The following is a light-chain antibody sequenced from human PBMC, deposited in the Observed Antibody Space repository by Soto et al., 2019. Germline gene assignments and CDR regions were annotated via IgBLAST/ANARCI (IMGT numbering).Light chain of an antibody. CDR3: CSYAGSSTSVV. CDR1: SSDVGSYNL. Sequence: QSALTQPASVSGSPGQSITISCTGTSSDVGSYNLVSWYQQHPGKAPKLMIYEGSKRPSGVSNRFSGSKPGNTASLTISGLQAEDAADYYCCSYAGSSTSVVFGGGTKLTVL. CDR2: EGS. V-gene: IGLV2-23*01. J-gene: IGLJ2*01.